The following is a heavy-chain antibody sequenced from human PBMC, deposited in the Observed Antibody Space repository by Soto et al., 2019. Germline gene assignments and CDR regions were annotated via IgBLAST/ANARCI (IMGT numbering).Heavy chain of an antibody. Sequence: QVQLVPSGAEVKKPGSSVKVSCKASGGTFSSYAISWVRQAPGQGLEWMGGIIPIFGTANYAQKFQGRVTITADESTSTHYMELSSLRSEDTAVYYCARAIKELRENYVWGGYRDAPFDYWGQGTLVTVSS. V-gene: IGHV1-69*01. D-gene: IGHD3-16*02. J-gene: IGHJ4*02. CDR2: IIPIFGTA. CDR3: ARAIKELRENYVWGGYRDAPFDY. CDR1: GGTFSSYA.